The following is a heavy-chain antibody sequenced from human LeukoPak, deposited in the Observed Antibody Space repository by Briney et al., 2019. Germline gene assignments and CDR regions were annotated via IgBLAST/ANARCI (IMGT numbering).Heavy chain of an antibody. CDR1: GYSFTSYW. CDR3: ARQGLRSSFGY. V-gene: IGHV5-51*01. J-gene: IGHJ4*02. Sequence: PGESLKIARKGSGYSFTSYWIGWVRQMPGKGLEWMGIIYPGDSDTRYSPSFQGQVTISADKSISTAYLQWSSLKASDTAMYDCARQGLRSSFGYWAQGTLVTVSS. D-gene: IGHD4-17*01. CDR2: IYPGDSDT.